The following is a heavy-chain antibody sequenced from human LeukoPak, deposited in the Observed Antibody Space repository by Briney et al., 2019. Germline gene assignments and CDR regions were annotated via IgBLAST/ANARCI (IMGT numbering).Heavy chain of an antibody. J-gene: IGHJ4*02. D-gene: IGHD6-19*01. CDR2: INPNSGAT. CDR3: ARGEVDSSGWDCFHF. Sequence: ASVEVSRKASGYTFTGYYMHWVRRAPGQGLEWMGWINPNSGATKYPQKFQGRVTMTGDTSISTAYMELSSLRSDDTAVYYCARGEVDSSGWDCFHFGGQGTLVTVSA. CDR1: GYTFTGYY. V-gene: IGHV1-2*02.